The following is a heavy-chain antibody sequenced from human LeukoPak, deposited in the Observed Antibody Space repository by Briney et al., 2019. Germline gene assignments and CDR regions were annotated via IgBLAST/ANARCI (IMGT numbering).Heavy chain of an antibody. CDR2: IYPRDGST. CDR1: GYSFISNY. CDR3: ARDQEAFDY. Sequence: ASVKVSCKASGYSFISNYIHWVRQAPGQGLEWMGMIYPRDGSTSYAQKFQGRVTVTRDTSTSTVHMELSGPRSEDTAVYYCARDQEAFDYWGQGTLVTVSS. V-gene: IGHV1-46*01. J-gene: IGHJ4*02.